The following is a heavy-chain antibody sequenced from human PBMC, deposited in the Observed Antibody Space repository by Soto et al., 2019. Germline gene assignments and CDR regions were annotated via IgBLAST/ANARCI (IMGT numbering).Heavy chain of an antibody. V-gene: IGHV4-61*01. CDR3: ARFVRSCSATTCSTRADV. Sequence: SETLSLTCTVSGGFVNSDTHSWSWIRQTPGKRLEWIGFIYSGGSTKNPSLRSRVTMSVDTSKNQFSLKLRSVIVADTAVYHCARFVRSCSATTCSTRADVWGQGITVTVS. CDR1: GGFVNSDTHS. D-gene: IGHD2-2*01. CDR2: IYSGGST. J-gene: IGHJ6*02.